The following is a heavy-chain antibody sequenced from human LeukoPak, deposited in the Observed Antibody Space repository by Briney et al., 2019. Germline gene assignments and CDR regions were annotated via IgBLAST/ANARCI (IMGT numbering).Heavy chain of an antibody. Sequence: PSETLSLTCTVSGDSISSSSYYWGWIRQPPGKGLEWIGSIYYSGSTYYNPSLKSRVTISVDTSKNQFSLKLSSVTATDTAVYYCARDITGSFDYWGQGNLVTVSS. CDR3: ARDITGSFDY. D-gene: IGHD1-14*01. V-gene: IGHV4-39*07. CDR1: GDSISSSSYY. CDR2: IYYSGST. J-gene: IGHJ4*02.